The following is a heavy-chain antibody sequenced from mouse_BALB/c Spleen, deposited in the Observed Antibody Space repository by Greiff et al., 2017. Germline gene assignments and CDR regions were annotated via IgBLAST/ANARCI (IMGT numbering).Heavy chain of an antibody. CDR1: GYAFSSSW. CDR3: ARKDYGSSYAMDY. V-gene: IGHV1-82*01. CDR2: IYPGDGDT. Sequence: VQGVESGPELVKPGASVKISCKASGYAFSSSWMNWVKQRPGQGLEWIGRIYPGDGDTNYNGKFKGKATLTADKSSSTAYMQLSSLTSVDSAVYFCARKDYGSSYAMDYWGQGTSVTVSS. D-gene: IGHD1-1*01. J-gene: IGHJ4*01.